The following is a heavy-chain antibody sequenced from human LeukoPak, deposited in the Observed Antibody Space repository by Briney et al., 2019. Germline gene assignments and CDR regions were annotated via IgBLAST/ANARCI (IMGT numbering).Heavy chain of an antibody. CDR1: GGSFSGYY. D-gene: IGHD3-10*01. CDR2: INHSGST. V-gene: IGHV4-34*01. Sequence: SETLSLTCAVYGGSFSGYYWSGIRQPPGKGLEWIGEINHSGSTNYNPSLKSRVTISVDTSKNQFSLKLSSVTAADTAVYYCARGIRYYGSGSYYNYYYYYYMDVWGKGTTVTVSS. J-gene: IGHJ6*03. CDR3: ARGIRYYGSGSYYNYYYYYYMDV.